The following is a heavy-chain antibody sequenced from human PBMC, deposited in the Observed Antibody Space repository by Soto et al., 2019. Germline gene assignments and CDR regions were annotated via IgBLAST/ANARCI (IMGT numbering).Heavy chain of an antibody. V-gene: IGHV1-18*01. CDR2: ISAYTGDT. CDR1: GYTFASYG. Sequence: QVQLVQSGAEVKKPGASVKVSCKASGYTFASYGISWVRQAPGQGLEWMGWISAYTGDTNSAQNFQGRVTMTTDTSTSTAYMELRSLRSDDTAVYYCARVPPGYGDYVPFDYWGQGTLVTVSS. CDR3: ARVPPGYGDYVPFDY. D-gene: IGHD4-17*01. J-gene: IGHJ4*02.